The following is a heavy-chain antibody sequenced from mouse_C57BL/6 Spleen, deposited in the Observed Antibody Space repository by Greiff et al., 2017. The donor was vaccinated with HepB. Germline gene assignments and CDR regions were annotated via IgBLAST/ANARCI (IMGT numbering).Heavy chain of an antibody. CDR1: GYSITSGYY. D-gene: IGHD1-1*01. V-gene: IGHV3-6*01. CDR3: ARTFITTVVAPDY. CDR2: ISYDGSN. Sequence: EVQVVESGPGLVKPSQSLSLTCSVTGYSITSGYYWNWIRQFPGNKLEWMGYISYDGSNNYNPSLKNRISITRDTSKNQFCLKLNSVTTEDTATYYCARTFITTVVAPDYWGQGTTLTVSS. J-gene: IGHJ2*01.